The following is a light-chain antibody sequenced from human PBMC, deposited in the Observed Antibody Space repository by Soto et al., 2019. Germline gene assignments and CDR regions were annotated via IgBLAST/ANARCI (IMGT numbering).Light chain of an antibody. J-gene: IGKJ4*01. CDR2: LAS. V-gene: IGKV2-28*01. CDR3: MQALQTPS. CDR1: QSLLHSNGYNY. Sequence: ESVMTQSPLSLSVTPGEPASISCRSSQSLLHSNGYNYLDWYLQKPGQSPQLLIYLASFRAAGVPDRFGGSGSGTDFTLKISRVEAADVGVYYCMQALQTPSFGGGTKVEIK.